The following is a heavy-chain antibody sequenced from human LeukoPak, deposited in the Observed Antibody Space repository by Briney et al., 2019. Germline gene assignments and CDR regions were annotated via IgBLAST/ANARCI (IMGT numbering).Heavy chain of an antibody. V-gene: IGHV4-34*01. Sequence: SETLSLTCAVYGGSFSGYYWSWIRQPPGKGLEWIGEINHSGSTNYNPSLKSRVTISVDTSKNQLSLKLSSVTAADTAVYYCARAQQVLRYFYYWGQGTLVTVSS. CDR3: ARAQQVLRYFYY. D-gene: IGHD3-9*01. CDR2: INHSGST. J-gene: IGHJ4*02. CDR1: GGSFSGYY.